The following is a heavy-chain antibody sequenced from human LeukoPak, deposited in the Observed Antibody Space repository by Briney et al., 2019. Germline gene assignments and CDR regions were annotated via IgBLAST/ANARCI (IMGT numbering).Heavy chain of an antibody. CDR3: ARVKDLDF. CDR2: INPNSGGT. D-gene: IGHD2-15*01. V-gene: IGHV1-2*02. J-gene: IGHJ4*02. Sequence: ASEKVSCKASGYTFTGYYIHWVRQSPEQGLEWMGWINPNSGGTNYAQKFQGRVTMTRDTSISTAYMELRSLTSDDTAVYYCARVKDLDFWGQGTPVTVSS. CDR1: GYTFTGYY.